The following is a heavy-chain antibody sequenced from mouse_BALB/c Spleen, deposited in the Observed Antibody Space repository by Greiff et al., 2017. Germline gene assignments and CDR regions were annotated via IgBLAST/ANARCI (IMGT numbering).Heavy chain of an antibody. D-gene: IGHD4-1*01. J-gene: IGHJ3*01. CDR3: ARRIGTWFAY. V-gene: IGHV2-9*02. CDR1: GFSLTSYG. CDR2: IWAGGST. Sequence: QVQLKESGPGLVAPSQSLSITCTVSGFSLTSYGVHWVRQPPGKGLEWLGVIWAGGSTNYNSALMSRLSISKDNSKSQVFLKMNSLQTDDTAMYYCARRIGTWFAYWGQGTLVTVSA.